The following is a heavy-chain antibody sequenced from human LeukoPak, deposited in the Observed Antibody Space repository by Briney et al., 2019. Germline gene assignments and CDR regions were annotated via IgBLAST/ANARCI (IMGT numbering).Heavy chain of an antibody. CDR3: ARQGLRYFDWSSAFDY. CDR2: IYYSGST. Sequence: SETLSLTCTVSGGSISSYYWSWIRQPPGKGLEWIGYIYYSGSTNYNPSLKSRVTISVDTSKNQFSLKLSSVTAADTAVYYCARQGLRYFDWSSAFDYWGQGTLVTVSS. V-gene: IGHV4-59*08. CDR1: GGSISSYY. J-gene: IGHJ4*02. D-gene: IGHD3-9*01.